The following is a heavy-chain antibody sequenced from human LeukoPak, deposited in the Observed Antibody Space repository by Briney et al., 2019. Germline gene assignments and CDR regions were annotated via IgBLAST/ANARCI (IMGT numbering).Heavy chain of an antibody. D-gene: IGHD6-6*01. CDR1: GGSISSSSYY. CDR3: ARHRSREQLAPHFDY. V-gene: IGHV4-39*01. CDR2: IYYSGST. Sequence: PSETLSLTCTVSGGSISSSSYYWGWIRQPPGKGLEWIGSIYYSGSTYYNPSLKSRVTISVDTSKNQFSLKLSSVTAADTAVYYCARHRSREQLAPHFDYWGQGTLVTVSS. J-gene: IGHJ4*02.